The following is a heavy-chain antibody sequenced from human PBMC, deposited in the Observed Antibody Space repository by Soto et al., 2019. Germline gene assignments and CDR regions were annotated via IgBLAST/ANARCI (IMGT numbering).Heavy chain of an antibody. V-gene: IGHV3-23*01. J-gene: IGHJ4*02. CDR1: GFTFSYYS. CDR3: ARWDGYADL. D-gene: IGHD5-12*01. CDR2: MSIGDAKK. Sequence: EVQLLESGGGLVQPGGSLRLSCAASGFTFSYYSMAWVRQTPEKGLEWVSGMSIGDAKKFYIDSVRGRFTVSRDSVKNTVDLQMNSLRDEDTALYYCARWDGYADLWGQGTLVTVSS.